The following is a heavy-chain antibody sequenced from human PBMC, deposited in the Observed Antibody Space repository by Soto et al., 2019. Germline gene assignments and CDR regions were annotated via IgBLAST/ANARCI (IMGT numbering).Heavy chain of an antibody. V-gene: IGHV4-59*06. D-gene: IGHD6-19*01. CDR3: AVGYSSGWETYYFDY. CDR1: GGSISSYY. Sequence: SETLSLTCTVSGGSISSYYWSWIRQHPGKGLEWIGYIYYSGSTYYNPSLKSRVTISVDTSKNQFSLKLSSVTAADTAVYYCAVGYSSGWETYYFDYWGQGTLVTVSS. CDR2: IYYSGST. J-gene: IGHJ4*02.